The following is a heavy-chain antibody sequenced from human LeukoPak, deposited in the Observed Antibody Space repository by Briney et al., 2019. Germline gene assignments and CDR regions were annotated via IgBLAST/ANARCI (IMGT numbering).Heavy chain of an antibody. V-gene: IGHV3-13*01. CDR3: ARAAGYSYGWYFDY. Sequence: GGSLRLSCAASGFTFSSYDMHWVRQATGKGLEWVSAIGTAGDTYYPGSVKGRFTISRENAKNSLYLQMNSLRAGDTAVYYCARAAGYSYGWYFDYWGQGTLVTVSS. J-gene: IGHJ4*02. CDR1: GFTFSSYD. CDR2: IGTAGDT. D-gene: IGHD5-18*01.